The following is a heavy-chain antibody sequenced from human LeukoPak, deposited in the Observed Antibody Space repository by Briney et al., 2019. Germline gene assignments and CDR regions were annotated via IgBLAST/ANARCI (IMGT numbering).Heavy chain of an antibody. J-gene: IGHJ6*02. V-gene: IGHV3-30*18. CDR2: ISYDGSNK. CDR1: GFTFSSYA. D-gene: IGHD3-10*01. CDR3: AKTYYYGSGSYSPYYYYYYGMDV. Sequence: PGGSLRLSCAASGFTFSSYAMSWVRQAPGKGLEWVAVISYDGSNKYYADSVKGRFTISRDNSKNTLYLQMNSLRAEDTAVYYCAKTYYYGSGSYSPYYYYYYGMDVWGQGTTVTGSS.